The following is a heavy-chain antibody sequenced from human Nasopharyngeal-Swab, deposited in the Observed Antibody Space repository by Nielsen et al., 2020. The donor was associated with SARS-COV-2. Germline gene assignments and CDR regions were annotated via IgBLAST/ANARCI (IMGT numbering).Heavy chain of an antibody. CDR1: GFTFSSYA. Sequence: GESLKISCAASGFTFSSYAMSWVRQAPGKGLEWVSAISGSGGSTYYADSVKGRFTISRDNSKNTLYLQMNSLRPEDTALYYCAKVQSGEDYFDYWGQGTLVTVSS. CDR3: AKVQSGEDYFDY. D-gene: IGHD1-26*01. CDR2: ISGSGGST. J-gene: IGHJ4*02. V-gene: IGHV3-23*01.